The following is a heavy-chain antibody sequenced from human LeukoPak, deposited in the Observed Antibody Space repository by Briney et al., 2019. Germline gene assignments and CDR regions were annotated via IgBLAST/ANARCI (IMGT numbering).Heavy chain of an antibody. D-gene: IGHD6-13*01. Sequence: SETLTLTCTASGGSISSYYWNWIRQPPGKGLEWIGYINYIRTTDYNPSLKSRVTISLETSKNRFSLKLSSVTAADTAMYYCARSYSSSDHYYYYGMDVCGQGTTVTVSS. CDR2: INYIRTT. V-gene: IGHV4-59*08. CDR1: GGSISSYY. J-gene: IGHJ6*01. CDR3: ARSYSSSDHYYYYGMDV.